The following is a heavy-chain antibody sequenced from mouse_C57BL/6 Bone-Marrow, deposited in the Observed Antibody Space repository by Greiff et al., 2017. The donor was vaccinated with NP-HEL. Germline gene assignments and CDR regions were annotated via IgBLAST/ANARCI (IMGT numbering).Heavy chain of an antibody. CDR3: TGSTGLLRYWYFDV. CDR1: GFTFSNYW. CDR2: IRLKSDNYAT. V-gene: IGHV6-3*01. D-gene: IGHD1-1*01. Sequence: EVKVEESGGGLVQPGGSMKLSCVASGFTFSNYWMNWVRQSPEKGLEWVAQIRLKSDNYATHYAESVKGRFTISRDDSKSSVYLQMNNLRAEDTGIYYCTGSTGLLRYWYFDVWGTGTTVTVSS. J-gene: IGHJ1*03.